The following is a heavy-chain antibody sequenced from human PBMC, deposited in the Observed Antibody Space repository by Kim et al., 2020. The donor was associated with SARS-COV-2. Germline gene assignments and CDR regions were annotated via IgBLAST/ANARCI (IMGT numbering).Heavy chain of an antibody. CDR1: GGSIASTYY. CDR2: LYYSGDI. J-gene: IGHJ4*02. V-gene: IGHV4-39*01. D-gene: IGHD3-10*01. Sequence: SETLSLTCTVSGGSIASTYYWGWIRQPPGTGLEWIGSLYYSGDIYYNPSLKSRVTISVDTSRNQFSLKLSSVTAADRAVYYCARIGLYGTGILVDYWGQGTLVTVSS. CDR3: ARIGLYGTGILVDY.